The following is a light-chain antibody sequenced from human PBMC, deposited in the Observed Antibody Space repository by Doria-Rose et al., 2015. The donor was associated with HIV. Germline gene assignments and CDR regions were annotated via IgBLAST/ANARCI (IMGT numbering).Light chain of an antibody. J-gene: IGKJ1*01. V-gene: IGKV3-20*01. CDR1: QSVSANY. CDR2: GAS. Sequence: TQSPGTLSLSPGERATLSCRASQSVSANYLAWYQQRPGQSPRLLIYGASSRATDISDRFSGSGSGTDFTLTISRLEPEDSAVYYCHQYASSRTFGQGTKVEIK. CDR3: HQYASSRT.